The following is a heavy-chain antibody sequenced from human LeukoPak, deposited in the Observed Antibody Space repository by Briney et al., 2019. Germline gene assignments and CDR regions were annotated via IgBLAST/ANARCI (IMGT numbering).Heavy chain of an antibody. J-gene: IGHJ4*02. Sequence: GGSLRLSCAASGFSFSSYSMNWVRQAPWKELEWVSYISSGSSTMYYADSVKGRFTISRDNAKNSLYLQMNSLRDEDTAVYYCARADGYNRKFDYWGQGTLVTVSS. CDR3: ARADGYNRKFDY. CDR2: ISSGSSTM. V-gene: IGHV3-48*02. CDR1: GFSFSSYS. D-gene: IGHD5-24*01.